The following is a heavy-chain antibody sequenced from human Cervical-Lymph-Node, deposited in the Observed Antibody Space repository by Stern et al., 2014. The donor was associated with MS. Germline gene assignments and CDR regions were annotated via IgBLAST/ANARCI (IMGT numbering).Heavy chain of an antibody. CDR3: AVLSVDGDFDY. J-gene: IGHJ4*02. Sequence: QVQLVQSGAEVKKPGASVKVSCKASGYTFTDYAISWVRQAPGQGLEWMGWISAYNGETKYTQEVQGRLSLTTDTATSTAYMELRSLRSDDTAVFYCAVLSVDGDFDYWGQGTLVTVSS. CDR1: GYTFTDYA. V-gene: IGHV1-18*01. CDR2: ISAYNGET. D-gene: IGHD5-12*01.